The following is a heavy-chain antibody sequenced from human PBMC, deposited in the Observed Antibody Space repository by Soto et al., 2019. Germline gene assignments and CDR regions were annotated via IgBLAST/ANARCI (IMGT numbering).Heavy chain of an antibody. Sequence: QVQLVESGGGVVQPGRSLRLSCAASGFTFSSYAMHWVRQAPGKGLEWVAVISYDGSNKYYADSVKGRFTISRDNSKNTLYLQMNSLRAEDTAVYYCARDQSEYSSTVWYFYLWGRGTLVTVSS. D-gene: IGHD6-19*01. CDR2: ISYDGSNK. V-gene: IGHV3-30-3*01. CDR1: GFTFSSYA. J-gene: IGHJ2*01. CDR3: ARDQSEYSSTVWYFYL.